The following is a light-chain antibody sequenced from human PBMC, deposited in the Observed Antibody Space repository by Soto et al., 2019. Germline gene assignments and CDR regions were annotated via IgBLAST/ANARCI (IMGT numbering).Light chain of an antibody. Sequence: QSVLTQPASVSGSLGQSITISCTGTSSDVGAYNYVSWYQQQPGKAPKLMISEVSNRPSGVSNRFSGSKSGNTASLIISGLQAKDEADYYCCSFTSITTYVFGTGTRSPS. J-gene: IGLJ1*01. CDR2: EVS. CDR1: SSDVGAYNY. CDR3: CSFTSITTYV. V-gene: IGLV2-14*01.